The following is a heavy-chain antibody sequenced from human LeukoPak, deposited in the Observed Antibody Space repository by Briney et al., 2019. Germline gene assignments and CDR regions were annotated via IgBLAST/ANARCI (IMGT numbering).Heavy chain of an antibody. D-gene: IGHD5-24*01. J-gene: IGHJ4*02. V-gene: IGHV3-48*01. CDR3: ARNEMATLDY. Sequence: PGGSLRLSCAASGFTFSNYNMNWVRQAPGKGLEWVSYITSSSSSVYYADSVKGRFTISRDNSKNTLSLQMSSLRPEDTAVYYCARNEMATLDYWGQGTLVTVSS. CDR2: ITSSSSSV. CDR1: GFTFSNYN.